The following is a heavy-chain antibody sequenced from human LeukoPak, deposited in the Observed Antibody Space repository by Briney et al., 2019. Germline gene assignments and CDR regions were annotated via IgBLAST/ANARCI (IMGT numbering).Heavy chain of an antibody. J-gene: IGHJ4*02. V-gene: IGHV1-3*03. CDR3: ARVVKYRSGPLTDLLPYYFDY. CDR1: GYTFTSYA. Sequence: ASVKVSCKASGYTFTSYAMHWVRQAPGQRLEWMGWINAGNGNTKYSQEFRGRVTITRDTSASTDYMELSSLRSEDMAVYYCARVVKYRSGPLTDLLPYYFDYWGQGTLVTVSS. D-gene: IGHD6-19*01. CDR2: INAGNGNT.